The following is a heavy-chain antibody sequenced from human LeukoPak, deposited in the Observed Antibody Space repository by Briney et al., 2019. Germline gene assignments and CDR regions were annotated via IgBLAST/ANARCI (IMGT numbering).Heavy chain of an antibody. J-gene: IGHJ3*02. CDR2: IYHSGST. Sequence: ASETLSLTCTVSGGSITGYYWSWIRQPPGKGLEWIGSIYHSGSTYCNPSLKSRVTISVDTSKNQFSLKLSSVTAADTAVYYCARENDSSGYYYVYAFDIWGQGTMVTVSS. V-gene: IGHV4-38-2*02. D-gene: IGHD3-22*01. CDR1: GGSITGYY. CDR3: ARENDSSGYYYVYAFDI.